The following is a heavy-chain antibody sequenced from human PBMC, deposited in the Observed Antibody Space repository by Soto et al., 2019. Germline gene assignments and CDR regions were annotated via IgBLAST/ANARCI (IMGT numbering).Heavy chain of an antibody. CDR2: ISGSGGTT. V-gene: IGHV3-23*01. CDR3: AKTPYDFWSSGQYLFDH. CDR1: GFTFGSHV. J-gene: IGHJ4*02. Sequence: GGSLRLSCTVSGFTFGSHVMSWVRQAPGKGLECVSGISGSGGTTFYADSVKGRFTISRYNSKKTLYLQMNSLRAEDTAVYYCAKTPYDFWSSGQYLFDHWGQGTLVTVSS. D-gene: IGHD3-3*01.